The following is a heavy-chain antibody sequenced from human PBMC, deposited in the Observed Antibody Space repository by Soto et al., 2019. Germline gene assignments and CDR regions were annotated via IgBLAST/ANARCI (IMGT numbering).Heavy chain of an antibody. CDR3: AKDAYTDFRPGRYYHLDY. J-gene: IGHJ4*02. CDR1: RFSFNTFA. D-gene: IGHD3-16*01. CDR2: INAGGGNT. Sequence: GGSLRLSCVASRFSFNTFAMSWVRQAPGKGLEWVSSINAGGGNTYYADSVKGRFTVSRDNSKNTLHLQMDTLRAEDTAIYYCAKDAYTDFRPGRYYHLDYWGQGTQVTVAS. V-gene: IGHV3-23*01.